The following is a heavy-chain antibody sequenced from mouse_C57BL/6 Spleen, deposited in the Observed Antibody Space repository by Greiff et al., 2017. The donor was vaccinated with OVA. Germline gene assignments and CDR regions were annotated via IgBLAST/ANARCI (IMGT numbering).Heavy chain of an antibody. Sequence: VQLQQSGPVLVKPGASVKMSCKASGYTFTDYYMNWVKQSHGKSLEWIGVINPYNGGTSYNQKFKGKATLTVDKSSSTAYMELNSLTSEDSAVYYCARGETGYAMDYWGQGTSVTVSS. J-gene: IGHJ4*01. V-gene: IGHV1-19*01. CDR3: ARGETGYAMDY. CDR2: INPYNGGT. D-gene: IGHD4-1*01. CDR1: GYTFTDYY.